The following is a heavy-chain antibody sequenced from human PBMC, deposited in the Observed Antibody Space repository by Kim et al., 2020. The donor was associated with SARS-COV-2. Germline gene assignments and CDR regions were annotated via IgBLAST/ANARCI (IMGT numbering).Heavy chain of an antibody. V-gene: IGHV4-59*08. Sequence: SETLSLTCTVSGDSSSSYYWSWIRQPPGKGLEWIGYIYYSGSTNYNPSLKSRVTISVDTSKNQFSLKLNSVTAADTAVYYCARHSGLPHINFASWGQGT. D-gene: IGHD3-22*01. CDR2: IYYSGST. J-gene: IGHJ4*02. CDR3: ARHSGLPHINFAS. CDR1: GDSSSSYY.